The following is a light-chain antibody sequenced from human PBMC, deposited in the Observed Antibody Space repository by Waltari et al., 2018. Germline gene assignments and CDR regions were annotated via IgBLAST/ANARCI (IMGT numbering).Light chain of an antibody. J-gene: IGLJ2*01. CDR2: DVN. V-gene: IGLV2-14*03. CDR1: SSDVSGEDS. CDR3: CSQSSYNGVI. Sequence: QSALRQPASVSGSPGQSITIPCTGSSSDVSGEDSVSWYQDHPGQAPKVIIYDVNTRPSGVSDRFSGSKSGNTASLTISGLQAEDEANYYCCSQSSYNGVIFGGGTKLTVL.